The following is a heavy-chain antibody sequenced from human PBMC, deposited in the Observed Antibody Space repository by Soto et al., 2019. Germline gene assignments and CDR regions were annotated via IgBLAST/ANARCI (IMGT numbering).Heavy chain of an antibody. CDR1: GYTFTSYG. CDR2: ISAYNGNT. Sequence: ASVKVSCKASGYTFTSYGISWVRQAPGQGHEWMGWISAYNGNTNYAQKLQGRVTMTTDTSTSTAYMELRSLRSDDTAVYYCARDRLLDYDFWSGYYKASYYYGMDVWGQGTTVTVSS. CDR3: ARDRLLDYDFWSGYYKASYYYGMDV. D-gene: IGHD3-3*01. V-gene: IGHV1-18*01. J-gene: IGHJ6*02.